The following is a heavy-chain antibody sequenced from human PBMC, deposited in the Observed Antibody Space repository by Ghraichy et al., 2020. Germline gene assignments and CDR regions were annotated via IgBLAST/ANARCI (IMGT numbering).Heavy chain of an antibody. CDR2: IIPIFGTA. D-gene: IGHD3-3*01. CDR3: AGDYDFYAFDI. V-gene: IGHV1-69*13. Sequence: SVKVSCKTSGATFSSSAISWERQAPGQVLEWMGGIIPIFGTANYAQKFQGRVTITADESTSTAYMELSSLRSEDTAVYYCAGDYDFYAFDIWGQGTMVTVSS. CDR1: GATFSSSA. J-gene: IGHJ3*02.